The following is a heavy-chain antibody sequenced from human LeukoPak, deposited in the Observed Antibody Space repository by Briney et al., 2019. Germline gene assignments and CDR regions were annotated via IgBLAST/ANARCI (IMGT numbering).Heavy chain of an antibody. CDR2: IYYSGST. J-gene: IGHJ4*02. D-gene: IGHD4-17*01. CDR1: GGSISSYY. Sequence: SETLSLTCTVSGGSISSYYWSWIRRPPGKGLEWIGYIYYSGSTNYNPSLKSRVTISVDTSKNQFSLKLSSVTAADTAVYYCARQDYGDYNYFDYWGQGTLVTVSS. V-gene: IGHV4-59*08. CDR3: ARQDYGDYNYFDY.